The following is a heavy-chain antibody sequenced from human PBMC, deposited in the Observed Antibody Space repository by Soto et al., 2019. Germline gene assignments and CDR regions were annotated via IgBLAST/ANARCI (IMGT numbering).Heavy chain of an antibody. V-gene: IGHV3-72*01. Sequence: PGGSLRLSCAASGFTFIDHYMDWVRQAPWKGLEWVGRTRNKANSYTTEYAASVKGRFTISRDDSKNSLYLQMNSLKTEDTAVYYCARDFVVPAAMRTYYYYYGMDVWGQGTTVTVS. CDR3: ARDFVVPAAMRTYYYYYGMDV. CDR1: GFTFIDHY. D-gene: IGHD2-2*01. J-gene: IGHJ6*02. CDR2: TRNKANSYTT.